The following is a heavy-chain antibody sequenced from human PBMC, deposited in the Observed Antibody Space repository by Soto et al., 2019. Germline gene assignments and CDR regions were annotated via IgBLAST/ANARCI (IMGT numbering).Heavy chain of an antibody. D-gene: IGHD2-15*01. Sequence: EVQVVESRGGLVKPGGSLRLSCAASGFTFSSYSMNWVRQAPGKGLEWVSSISSSSSYIYYADSVKGRFTISRDNAKNSLSLQMNSLRAEDTAVYYCARDVSFCSGGNCYATYAFDIWGQGTTVTVS. J-gene: IGHJ3*02. CDR3: ARDVSFCSGGNCYATYAFDI. V-gene: IGHV3-21*01. CDR2: ISSSSSYI. CDR1: GFTFSSYS.